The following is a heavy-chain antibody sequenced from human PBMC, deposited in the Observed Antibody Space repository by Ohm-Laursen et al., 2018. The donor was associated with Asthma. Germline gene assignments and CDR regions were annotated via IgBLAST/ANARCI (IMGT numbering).Heavy chain of an antibody. D-gene: IGHD4-23*01. J-gene: IGHJ4*02. CDR1: GGSITSGGNY. V-gene: IGHV4-31*03. CDR2: IYYSWNT. Sequence: TLSLTCTVSGGSITSGGNYWTWIRQHPGKGLEWIGDIYYSWNTYYNPSLKSRVTISVDTSKNQFSLELTSVTAADTAVYYCARGIDYGGNHVDSRGQGTLVTVSS. CDR3: ARGIDYGGNHVDS.